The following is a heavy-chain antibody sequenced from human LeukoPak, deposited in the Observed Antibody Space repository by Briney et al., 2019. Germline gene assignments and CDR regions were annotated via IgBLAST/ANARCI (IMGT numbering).Heavy chain of an antibody. D-gene: IGHD2-2*01. Sequence: SVKVSCKTSGYTFSSYDVTWVRQAPGQGLEYMGWMNPKSGNSGCAQKFRGRITMTSDASITSAYMELSSLTSEDTAVYYCARAVRNQLLSEYWGQGTLITVSS. V-gene: IGHV1-8*01. CDR2: MNPKSGNS. CDR3: ARAVRNQLLSEY. J-gene: IGHJ4*02. CDR1: GYTFSSYD.